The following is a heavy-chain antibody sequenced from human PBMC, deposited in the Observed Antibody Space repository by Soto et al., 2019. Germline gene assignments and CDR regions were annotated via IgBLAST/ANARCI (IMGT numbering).Heavy chain of an antibody. V-gene: IGHV3-7*01. CDR3: ARVVVAAAGLFY. CDR2: IKQDGSEK. Sequence: GGSLRLSCAASGFTFSSYWMSWVRQAPGKGLEWVANIKQDGSEKYYGDSVKGRFTISRDNAKNSLYLQTNSLRAEDTAGYYCARVVVAAAGLFYWGQGTLVTVSS. CDR1: GFTFSSYW. D-gene: IGHD6-13*01. J-gene: IGHJ4*02.